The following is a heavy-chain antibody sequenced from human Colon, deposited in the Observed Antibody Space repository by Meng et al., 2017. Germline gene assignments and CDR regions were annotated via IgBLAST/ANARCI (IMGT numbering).Heavy chain of an antibody. J-gene: IGHJ5*02. CDR2: IYHSGST. D-gene: IGHD4-17*01. Sequence: GSLRLSCTVSGYSISSGYYWGWIRQPPGKGREWIGSIYHSGSTYYNPSLKSRVTISVDTSKNQFSLKLSSVTAADTAVYYCARGMTTVTLGGTFDPWGQGTLVTVSS. V-gene: IGHV4-38-2*02. CDR1: GYSISSGYY. CDR3: ARGMTTVTLGGTFDP.